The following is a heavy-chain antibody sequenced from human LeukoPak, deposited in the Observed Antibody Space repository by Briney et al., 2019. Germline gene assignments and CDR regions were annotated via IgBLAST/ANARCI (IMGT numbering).Heavy chain of an antibody. D-gene: IGHD6-13*01. CDR1: GFTVSSNY. Sequence: GGSLRLFCAASGFTVSSNYMSWVRQAPGKGLEWVSVVYRAGRTYYADSVKGRFTISRDNSKNTMYLQMNSLRAEDTAVYYCARDLEVRGGAAAGRPYYYYYAMDVWGQGTTVTVSS. CDR2: VYRAGRT. CDR3: ARDLEVRGGAAAGRPYYYYYAMDV. J-gene: IGHJ6*02. V-gene: IGHV3-53*01.